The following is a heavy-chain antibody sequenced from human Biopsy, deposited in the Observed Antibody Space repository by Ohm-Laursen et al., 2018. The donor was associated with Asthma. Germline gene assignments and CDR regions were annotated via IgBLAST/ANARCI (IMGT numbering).Heavy chain of an antibody. CDR3: AKGEWELLEANFDY. CDR2: ISGSGGST. J-gene: IGHJ4*02. Sequence: SLRLSCSASGFTFSSYAMSWVRRAPGKGLEWVSAISGSGGSTYYADSVKGRFTISRDNAKNSLYLQMNSLRAEDTALYYCAKGEWELLEANFDYWGQGTLVTVSS. CDR1: GFTFSSYA. D-gene: IGHD1-26*01. V-gene: IGHV3-23*01.